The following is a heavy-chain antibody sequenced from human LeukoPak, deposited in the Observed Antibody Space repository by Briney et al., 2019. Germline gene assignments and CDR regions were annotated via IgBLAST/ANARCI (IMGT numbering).Heavy chain of an antibody. J-gene: IGHJ4*02. CDR1: GFTFSSYT. CDR2: ISDGSRNT. V-gene: IGHV3-23*01. D-gene: IGHD4-11*01. CDR3: TTRLQHHLDY. Sequence: GGSLRLSCATSGFTFSSYTRNWVRQTPGKGLQWVSTISDGSRNTHYADSVNGRFTIARDDFLNVVYLQMNSLTVEDTAVYYRTTRLQHHLDYWGQGTQVTVSS.